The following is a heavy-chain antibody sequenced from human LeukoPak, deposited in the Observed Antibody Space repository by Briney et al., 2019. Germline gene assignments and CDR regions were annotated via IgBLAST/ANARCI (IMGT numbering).Heavy chain of an antibody. V-gene: IGHV4-4*07. D-gene: IGHD1-1*01. CDR3: ARHGTTGTIVYNWFDP. Sequence: SETLSLTCTVSGGSISSYYWSWIRQLAGKGLEWIGRIYTSGSTNYNPSLKSRVTMSVDTSKNQFSLKLSSVTAADTAVYYCARHGTTGTIVYNWFDPWGQGTLVTVSS. J-gene: IGHJ5*02. CDR1: GGSISSYY. CDR2: IYTSGST.